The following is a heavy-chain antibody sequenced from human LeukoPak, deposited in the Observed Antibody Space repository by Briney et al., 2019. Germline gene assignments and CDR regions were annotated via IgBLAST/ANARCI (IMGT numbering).Heavy chain of an antibody. D-gene: IGHD6-25*01. CDR1: GDSVSSYY. V-gene: IGHV4-4*07. CDR2: ISASGSS. Sequence: PSETLSLTCGVSGDSVSSYYWSWIRQPAGKGLEWIGRISASGSSNYNPSLRSRVIMSVDTPKNQFSLNLSSVTAADTAVYYCATEGGGPRWLDPWGQGTLVTVSS. CDR3: ATEGGGPRWLDP. J-gene: IGHJ5*02.